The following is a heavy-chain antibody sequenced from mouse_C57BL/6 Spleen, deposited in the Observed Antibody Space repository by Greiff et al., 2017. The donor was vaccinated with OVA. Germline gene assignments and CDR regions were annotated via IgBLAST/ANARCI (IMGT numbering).Heavy chain of an antibody. J-gene: IGHJ3*01. D-gene: IGHD1-1*01. V-gene: IGHV5-4*01. CDR2: ISDGGSYT. CDR3: AREGPYYYGSSFSAWFAY. Sequence: EVQVVEPGGGLVKPGGSLKLSCAASGFTFSSYAMSWVRQTPEKRLEWVATISDGGSYTYYPDNVKGRFTISRDNAKNNLYLQLRHLKSEDTAMYYCAREGPYYYGSSFSAWFAYWGQGTLVTVSA. CDR1: GFTFSSYA.